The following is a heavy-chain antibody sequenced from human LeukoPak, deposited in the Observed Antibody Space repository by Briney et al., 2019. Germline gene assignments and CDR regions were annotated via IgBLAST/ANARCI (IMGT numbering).Heavy chain of an antibody. CDR1: GFTFSSYG. D-gene: IGHD4-11*01. V-gene: IGHV3-30*02. Sequence: GGSLRLSCAASGFTFSSYGMHWVRQAPGKGLEWVAFIRFDGSIKYYAESVKGRFTISRDNSKNTLYVLMNSLRDDDTAVYYCAKEGRPPGTDNYSNWLFDDYWGQGTLVTVSS. J-gene: IGHJ4*02. CDR3: AKEGRPPGTDNYSNWLFDDY. CDR2: IRFDGSIK.